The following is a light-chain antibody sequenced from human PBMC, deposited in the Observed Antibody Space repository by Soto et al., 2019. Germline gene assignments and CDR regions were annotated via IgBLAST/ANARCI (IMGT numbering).Light chain of an antibody. Sequence: EIVLTQSPATLSLSPGERATLSCRASQSVSSYLAWYQQKPGQAPRLLIYDASNRATGIQARFSGSGSGTDFTLIISSLEPEDFAVYYCQQRSNWPPYTFGQGTKLEIK. CDR1: QSVSSY. J-gene: IGKJ2*01. V-gene: IGKV3-11*01. CDR3: QQRSNWPPYT. CDR2: DAS.